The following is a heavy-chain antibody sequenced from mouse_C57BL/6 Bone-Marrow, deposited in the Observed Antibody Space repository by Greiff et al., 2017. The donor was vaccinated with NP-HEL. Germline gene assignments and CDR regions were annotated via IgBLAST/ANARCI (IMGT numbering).Heavy chain of an antibody. V-gene: IGHV10-1*01. J-gene: IGHJ3*01. CDR3: VRRDYDGEFAY. CDR1: GFSFNTYA. D-gene: IGHD2-4*01. Sequence: EVMLVESGGGLVQPKGSLKLSCAASGFSFNTYAMNWVRQAPGKGLEWVARIRSKSNNYATYYADSVKDRFTISRDDSESMLYLQMNNLKTEDTAMYYCVRRDYDGEFAYWGQGTLVTVSA. CDR2: IRSKSNNYAT.